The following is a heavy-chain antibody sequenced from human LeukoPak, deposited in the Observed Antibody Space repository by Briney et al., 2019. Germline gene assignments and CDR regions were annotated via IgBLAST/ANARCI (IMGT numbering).Heavy chain of an antibody. CDR1: GGTFSSYA. J-gene: IGHJ4*02. Sequence: ASVKVSCKASGGTFSSYAISWVRQAPGQGLEWMGGIIPIFGTANYAQKFQGRVTITADESTSTAYMELSSLRSEDTAVYYCATRPLYSGYVQLNYGDFGLYFDSWGQGTLVTVSS. CDR2: IIPIFGTA. D-gene: IGHD4-17*01. V-gene: IGHV1-69*13. CDR3: ATRPLYSGYVQLNYGDFGLYFDS.